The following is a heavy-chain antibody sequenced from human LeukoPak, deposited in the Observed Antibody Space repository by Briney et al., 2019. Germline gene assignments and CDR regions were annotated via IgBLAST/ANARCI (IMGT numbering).Heavy chain of an antibody. CDR2: IYYSGST. J-gene: IGHJ4*02. CDR1: AGSISRSSYY. CDR3: ARSLITSIDY. V-gene: IGHV4-39*01. Sequence: SETLSLTCTVSAGSISRSSYYWGWIRQPPGKGLEWIGTIYYSGSTYYNPSLKSRVTISVDTSKNQFSMKLSSVTAADTAVYYCARSLITSIDYWGQGTLVTVSS.